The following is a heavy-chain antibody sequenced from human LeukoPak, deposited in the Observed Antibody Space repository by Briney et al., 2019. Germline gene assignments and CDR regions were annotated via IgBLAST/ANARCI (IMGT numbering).Heavy chain of an antibody. D-gene: IGHD7-27*01. CDR3: ARSTDTWAQ. Sequence: PSETLSLTCTVSGGSINNFFWSWIRQPPGKGLEWIGYIYYSGSTNYNPSLKGRLTMSVDTSKNQFSPKLTSVTAADTAVYFCARSTDTWAQWGQGTLVTVSS. CDR1: GGSINNFF. CDR2: IYYSGST. V-gene: IGHV4-59*08. J-gene: IGHJ4*02.